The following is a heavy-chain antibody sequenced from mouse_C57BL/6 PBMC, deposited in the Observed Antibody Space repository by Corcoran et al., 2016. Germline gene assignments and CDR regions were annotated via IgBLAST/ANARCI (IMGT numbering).Heavy chain of an antibody. D-gene: IGHD3-1*01. J-gene: IGHJ2*01. CDR1: GYTFTTYG. V-gene: IGHV9-3*01. CDR2: INTYSGVP. CDR3: ARRGIQLPLDY. Sequence: QIQLVQSGPELKKPGETVKISCKASGYTFTTYGMSWVKQAPGKGLKWMGWINTYSGVPTYADDFKGRFAFSLETSASTAYLQINNLKNEDTATYFCARRGIQLPLDYWGQGTTLTVSS.